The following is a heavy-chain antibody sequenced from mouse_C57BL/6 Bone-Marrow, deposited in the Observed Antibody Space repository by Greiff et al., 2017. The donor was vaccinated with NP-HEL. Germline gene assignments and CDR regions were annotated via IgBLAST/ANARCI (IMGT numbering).Heavy chain of an antibody. J-gene: IGHJ3*01. Sequence: VQLQQSGAALVKPGASVTLSCKASGYTFTEYTIHWVKQRSGQGLEWIGWFYPGSGSIKYNEKFTDKATLTADKSSSTVYMEISRLTSEDSTVYYCARHEEDAVMRFAYWGQGTLVTVSA. CDR3: ARHEEDAVMRFAY. CDR2: FYPGSGSI. V-gene: IGHV1-62-2*01. CDR1: GYTFTEYT.